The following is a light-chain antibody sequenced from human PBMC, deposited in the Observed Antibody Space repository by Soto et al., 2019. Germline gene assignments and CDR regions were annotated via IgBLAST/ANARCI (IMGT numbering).Light chain of an antibody. J-gene: IGLJ2*01. CDR1: KIGTKS. CDR2: DDN. Sequence: SYELTQPPSVSVAPGQTATFTCGGDKIGTKSVHWHQQKPGQAPVLVVYDDNDRPSGIPERFSGSTSGNTVTLTISGVEAGDEADYYCQVWDRTTDFVVFGGGTQLTVL. CDR3: QVWDRTTDFVV. V-gene: IGLV3-21*02.